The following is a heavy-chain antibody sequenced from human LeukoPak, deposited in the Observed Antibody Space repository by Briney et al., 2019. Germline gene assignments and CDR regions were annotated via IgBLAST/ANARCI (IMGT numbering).Heavy chain of an antibody. V-gene: IGHV4-59*01. D-gene: IGHD5-18*01. Sequence: SETLSLAYTLSAPSISSNYCAWIRQPPGKGLEWIVYIYYSGNTNYNPSRKGRVPISVDTSKNQFSLKLTSVTAADPAVYYGAIADPDAAKVVYWGPGTLVAVSS. CDR2: IYYSGNT. CDR1: APSISSNY. CDR3: AIADPDAAKVVY. J-gene: IGHJ4*02.